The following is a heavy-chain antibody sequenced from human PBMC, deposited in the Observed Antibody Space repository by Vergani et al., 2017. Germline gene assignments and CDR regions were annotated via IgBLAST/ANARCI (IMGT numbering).Heavy chain of an antibody. CDR1: GFTFSSYS. CDR3: ARDGRYYYYMDV. J-gene: IGHJ6*03. CDR2: ISSSSSTI. Sequence: QLLESGGGLIQPGGSLRLSCAASGFTFSSYSMNWVRQAPGKGLEWVSYISSSSSTIYYADSVKGRFTISRDNAKNSLYLEMNSLRAEDTAVYYCARDGRYYYYMDVWGKGTTVTVSS. V-gene: IGHV3-48*01.